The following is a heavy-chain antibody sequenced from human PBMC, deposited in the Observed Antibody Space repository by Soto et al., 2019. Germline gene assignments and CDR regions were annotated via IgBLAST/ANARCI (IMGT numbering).Heavy chain of an antibody. CDR3: VRHWCRGGSCYLDY. CDR1: GDSMSSSRHY. V-gene: IGHV4-39*01. J-gene: IGHJ4*02. Sequence: SETLSLTCTVSGDSMSSSRHYWGWIRQPPGKGLEWIGSIYYSENPYYNPSLKSRVTILLDMSKNQFSLKVSSMTAADTAVYYCVRHWCRGGSCYLDYWGQGTLVTVSS. CDR2: IYYSENP. D-gene: IGHD2-15*01.